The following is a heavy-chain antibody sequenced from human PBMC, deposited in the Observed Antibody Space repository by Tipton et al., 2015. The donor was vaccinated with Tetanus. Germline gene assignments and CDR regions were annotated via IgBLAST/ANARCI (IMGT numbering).Heavy chain of an antibody. CDR2: MNPNSGKT. J-gene: IGHJ4*02. D-gene: IGHD1-14*01. CDR3: ARAPNRISRAYDY. V-gene: IGHV1-8*01. CDR1: GYTFTSHD. Sequence: QLVQSGPEVKKPGASVKVSCKASGYTFTSHDINWVRQTTGQGLEWMGWMNPNSGKTGYAQKFQGRVAMTRDTSISTAYMELSSLRSEDTAVYYCARAPNRISRAYDYWGQGTQITVSS.